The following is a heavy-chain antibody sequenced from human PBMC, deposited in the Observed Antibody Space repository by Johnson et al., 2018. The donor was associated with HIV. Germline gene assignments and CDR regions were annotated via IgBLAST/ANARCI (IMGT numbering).Heavy chain of an antibody. Sequence: VQLVESGGGLVQPGGSLRLSCGASGFSVSDSYMNWARQAQGQGLEWVSVLYSGGTTYYADSVRGRFTISRDTSKNTLYLQMSSLKVEDTALYYCARDGEAQQLQLGDALDVWGRGTMVIVSS. CDR1: GFSVSDSY. CDR2: LYSGGTT. D-gene: IGHD6-13*01. CDR3: ARDGEAQQLQLGDALDV. J-gene: IGHJ3*01. V-gene: IGHV3-66*01.